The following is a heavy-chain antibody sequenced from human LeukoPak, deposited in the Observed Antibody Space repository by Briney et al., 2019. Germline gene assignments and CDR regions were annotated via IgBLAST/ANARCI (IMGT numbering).Heavy chain of an antibody. D-gene: IGHD6-13*01. CDR2: IYSGGST. Sequence: GGSLRLSCAASGFTVSSNYMSWVRQAPGKGLEWVSVIYSGGSTYYADSVKGRFTISRDNSKNTLYLQMNSLRAEDTAVYYCAKDVAAAELGAFDIWGQGTMVTVSS. V-gene: IGHV3-53*01. J-gene: IGHJ3*02. CDR1: GFTVSSNY. CDR3: AKDVAAAELGAFDI.